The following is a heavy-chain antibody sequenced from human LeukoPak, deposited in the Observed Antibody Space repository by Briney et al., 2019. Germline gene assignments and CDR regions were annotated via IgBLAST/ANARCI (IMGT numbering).Heavy chain of an antibody. CDR1: GYSISSGYY. D-gene: IGHD3-22*01. V-gene: IGHV4-38-2*02. CDR2: IYHSGST. CDR3: ARGSSDSHHYYYYMDV. Sequence: PSETLSLTCTVSGYSISSGYYWGWIRQPPGKGLEWIGSIYHSGSTYYNPSLKSRVTISVDTSKNQFSLKLNSVTAADTAVYYCARGSSDSHHYYYYMDVWGKGTTVTVSS. J-gene: IGHJ6*03.